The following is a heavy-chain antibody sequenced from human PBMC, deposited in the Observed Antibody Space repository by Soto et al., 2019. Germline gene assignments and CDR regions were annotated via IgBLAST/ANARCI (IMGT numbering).Heavy chain of an antibody. D-gene: IGHD6-19*01. CDR2: INWNGGST. J-gene: IGHJ3*02. V-gene: IGHV3-20*01. Sequence: GGSLRLSCAASGFTFDDYGMSWVRQAPGKGLEWVSGINWNGGSTGYADSVKGRFTISRDNAKNSLYLQMNSLRAEDTALYHCARADLIGAGLAFDIWGQGTMVTVSS. CDR3: ARADLIGAGLAFDI. CDR1: GFTFDDYG.